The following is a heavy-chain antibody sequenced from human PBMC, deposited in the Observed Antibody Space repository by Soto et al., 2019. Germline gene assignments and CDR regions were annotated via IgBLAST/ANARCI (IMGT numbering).Heavy chain of an antibody. Sequence: SETLSLTCTVSGASISSSTYYWGWIRQPPGKGLEWIGSIYYSGSTYYNPSLKSRVTISVDTSKNQFSLKLSSVTAADTAIYYCAGLNWNDGYYYYYMDVWGKGTTVTVS. J-gene: IGHJ6*03. CDR2: IYYSGST. V-gene: IGHV4-39*01. CDR3: AGLNWNDGYYYYYMDV. D-gene: IGHD1-1*01. CDR1: GASISSSTYY.